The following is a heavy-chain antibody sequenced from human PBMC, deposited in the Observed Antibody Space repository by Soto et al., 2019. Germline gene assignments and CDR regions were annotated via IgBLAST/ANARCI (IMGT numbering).Heavy chain of an antibody. Sequence: XSVKVSCKASGSTFTRYGMHWVRQAPGKRLEWMGSXNAGNXNTKYSHKLQGXVTITRDTXASTNYMQLNSLRYEDKDVYYCARAPSWYNFDYWGKGTLVTVST. V-gene: IGHV1-3*01. CDR3: ARAPSWYNFDY. J-gene: IGHJ4*02. CDR2: XNAGNXNT. CDR1: GSTFTRYG. D-gene: IGHD6-13*01.